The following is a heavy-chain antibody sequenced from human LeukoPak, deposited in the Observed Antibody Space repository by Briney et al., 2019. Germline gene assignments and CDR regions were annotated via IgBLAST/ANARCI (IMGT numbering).Heavy chain of an antibody. CDR3: ARGDLGYCSSTSCYPLDY. D-gene: IGHD2-2*01. J-gene: IGHJ4*02. CDR2: IYYSGST. V-gene: IGHV4-39*01. CDR1: GGSIRSSSYY. Sequence: SETLSLTCTVSGGSIRSSSYYWGWIRQPPGKGLEWIGSIYYSGSTYYNTSLKSRVTISVDTSKNQFSLKLSSVTAADTAVYDGARGDLGYCSSTSCYPLDYWGQGTLVTVSS.